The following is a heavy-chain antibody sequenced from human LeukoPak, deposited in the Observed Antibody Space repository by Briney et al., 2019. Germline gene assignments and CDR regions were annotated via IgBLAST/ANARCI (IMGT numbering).Heavy chain of an antibody. D-gene: IGHD4-17*01. CDR2: INPNSGGT. Sequence: ASVKVSCKASGYTFTGYYMHWVRQAPGQGLEWMGWINPNSGGTNYAQKFQGRVTMTRDTSISTAYMELSRLRSDDTAVYYCARGVYGGYAYYMDVWGKGTTVTVSS. CDR3: ARGVYGGYAYYMDV. J-gene: IGHJ6*03. V-gene: IGHV1-2*02. CDR1: GYTFTGYY.